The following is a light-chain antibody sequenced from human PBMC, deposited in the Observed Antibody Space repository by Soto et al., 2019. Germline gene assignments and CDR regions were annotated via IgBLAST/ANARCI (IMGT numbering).Light chain of an antibody. Sequence: IVLTQSPGTLSLSQGERATLSCRGSQSVSSGSLVWCQQRPGQAPRLIISGASTGATGIPDRFSGSGSGTDFTLTISRLEPEDFAVYYCQQYGHSPRTFGQGTKVDI. J-gene: IGKJ1*01. CDR2: GAS. V-gene: IGKV3-20*01. CDR1: QSVSSGS. CDR3: QQYGHSPRT.